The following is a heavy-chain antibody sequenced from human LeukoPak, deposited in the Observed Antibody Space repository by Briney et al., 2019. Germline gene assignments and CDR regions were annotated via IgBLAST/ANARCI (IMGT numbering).Heavy chain of an antibody. CDR1: GFTFSSYW. Sequence: PGGSLRLSCAASGFTFSSYWMSWVRQAPGKGLEWVANIKQDGSEKYYVDSVKGRFTISRDNAKNSLYLQMNSLRAEDTAVYYCAREGEPVKGYYYYYGMDVWGQGTTVTVSS. CDR3: AREGEPVKGYYYYYGMDV. J-gene: IGHJ6*02. CDR2: IKQDGSEK. D-gene: IGHD1-14*01. V-gene: IGHV3-7*01.